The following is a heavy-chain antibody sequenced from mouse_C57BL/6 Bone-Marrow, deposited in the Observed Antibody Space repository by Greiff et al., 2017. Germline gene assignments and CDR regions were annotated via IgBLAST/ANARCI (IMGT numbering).Heavy chain of an antibody. CDR3: ARVGPSIAY. J-gene: IGHJ3*01. V-gene: IGHV1-64*01. CDR2: IHPNSGST. CDR1: GFTFTSYW. Sequence: QVPLKQPGAELVKPGASVKLSCTASGFTFTSYWMHWVKQRPGQGLEWIGMIHPNSGSTNYNEKFKSKATLTVDKSSSTAYMQLSSLPSEDSAVYYCARVGPSIAYWCQGTLVTVSA.